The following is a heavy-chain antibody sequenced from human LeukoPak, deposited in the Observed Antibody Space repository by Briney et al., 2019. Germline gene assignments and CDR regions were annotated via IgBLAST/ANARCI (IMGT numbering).Heavy chain of an antibody. D-gene: IGHD3-10*01. J-gene: IGHJ4*02. CDR3: ATSYGSGSYYLDY. CDR1: GYTLTELS. CDR2: FDPEDGGT. V-gene: IGHV1-24*01. Sequence: ASVKVSCKVSGYTLTELSMHWVRQAPGKGLEWMGGFDPEDGGTIYAQKFQGRVTMTEDTSTDTAYMELSSLRSEDTAVYHCATSYGSGSYYLDYWGQGTLVTVSS.